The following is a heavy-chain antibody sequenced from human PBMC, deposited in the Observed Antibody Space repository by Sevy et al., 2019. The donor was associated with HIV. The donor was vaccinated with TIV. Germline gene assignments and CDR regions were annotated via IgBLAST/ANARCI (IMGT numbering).Heavy chain of an antibody. CDR2: SDPQHGET. Sequence: ASVKVSCKVSGYTLTKLSIHWVRQAPGKGLEWMGNSDPQHGETIYAQNFQGRVTMTEDTSTDTAFLELSSLKSEDTALYYCAIVGLRYFSGSSVYQGDWFDPWGQGTLVTVSS. D-gene: IGHD2-15*01. V-gene: IGHV1-24*01. J-gene: IGHJ5*02. CDR3: AIVGLRYFSGSSVYQGDWFDP. CDR1: GYTLTKLS.